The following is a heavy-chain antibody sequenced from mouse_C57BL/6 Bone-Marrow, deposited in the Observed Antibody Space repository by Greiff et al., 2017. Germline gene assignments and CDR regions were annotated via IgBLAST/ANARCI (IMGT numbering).Heavy chain of an antibody. CDR1: GYTFTSYW. V-gene: IGHV1-52*01. CDR2: IDPSDSET. Sequence: VQLQQPGAELVRPGSSVKLSCKASGYTFTSYWMHWVKQRPIQGLEWIGNIDPSDSETHYNQKFKDKATLTVDKSSSTAYMQLSSLTSEDSAVYYCARSPSNWDDWYFDVWGTGTTVTVSS. D-gene: IGHD4-1*01. CDR3: ARSPSNWDDWYFDV. J-gene: IGHJ1*03.